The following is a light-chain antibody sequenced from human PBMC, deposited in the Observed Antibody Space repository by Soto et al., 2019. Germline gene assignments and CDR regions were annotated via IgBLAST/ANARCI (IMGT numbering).Light chain of an antibody. V-gene: IGLV2-23*01. CDR3: CSYAGSSTWV. Sequence: QSALTQPASVSGSPGQSITISCTGTSSDVGSYNLVSWYQQHPGKAPKLMIYDGSKRPSGVSNRFSGSKSGTTASLTISGLQAEDEADYYCCSYAGSSTWVFGGGTKLTV. CDR2: DGS. CDR1: SSDVGSYNL. J-gene: IGLJ3*02.